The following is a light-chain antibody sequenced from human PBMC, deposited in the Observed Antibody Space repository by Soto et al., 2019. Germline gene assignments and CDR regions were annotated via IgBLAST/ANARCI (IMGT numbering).Light chain of an antibody. CDR2: GTS. V-gene: IGKV3-15*01. CDR3: QQYNNHWT. Sequence: EIVMTQSPVTLSVSPGERATLSCRASQSVSSNLAWYQQKPGQAPRLLIYGTSTSATDIPARYSGSGSGTEFTLTISSLQSEDFTVYYCQQYNNHWTFGQGTKVEI. CDR1: QSVSSN. J-gene: IGKJ1*01.